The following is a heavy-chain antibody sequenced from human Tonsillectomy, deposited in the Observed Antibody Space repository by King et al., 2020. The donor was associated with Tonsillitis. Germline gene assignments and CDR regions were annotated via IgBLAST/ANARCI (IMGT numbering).Heavy chain of an antibody. D-gene: IGHD1-7*01. CDR1: GFTFSGSA. J-gene: IGHJ4*02. Sequence: VQLVESGGGLVQPGGSLKLSCAASGFTFSGSAMHWVRQCSGKGLGWVGRISSKANSYATAFAASVKGSVTISRDDSKNTAYLQMNSLKTEDTAVYYCTRHGELELHDYWGQGTLVTVSS. V-gene: IGHV3-73*02. CDR3: TRHGELELHDY. CDR2: ISSKANSYAT.